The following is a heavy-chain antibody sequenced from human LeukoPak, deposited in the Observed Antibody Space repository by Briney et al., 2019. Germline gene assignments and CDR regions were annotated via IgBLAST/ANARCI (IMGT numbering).Heavy chain of an antibody. CDR2: ISYDGSNK. CDR3: ARAGDYDPVVAFDI. D-gene: IGHD4-17*01. CDR1: GFTFSSYA. Sequence: GGSLRLSCAASGFTFSSYAMHWARQAPSKGLEWVAVISYDGSNKYYADSVKGRFTISRDNSKNTLYLQMNSLRAEDTAVYYCARAGDYDPVVAFDIWGQGTMVTVSS. J-gene: IGHJ3*02. V-gene: IGHV3-30-3*01.